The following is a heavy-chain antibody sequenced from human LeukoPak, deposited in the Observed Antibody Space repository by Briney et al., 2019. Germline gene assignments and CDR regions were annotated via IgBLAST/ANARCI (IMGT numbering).Heavy chain of an antibody. V-gene: IGHV3-53*01. D-gene: IGHD2-15*01. CDR3: AKGPVVTFDI. CDR2: IYTGGST. Sequence: GGSLRLSCAASGFTVSTTYMSWVRQAPGKGLEWVSIIYTGGSTYYAHSVKGRFTISRDNSKKTLYLQMNSLRAEDTAVYYCAKGPVVTFDIWGQGTMVTVSS. CDR1: GFTVSTTY. J-gene: IGHJ3*02.